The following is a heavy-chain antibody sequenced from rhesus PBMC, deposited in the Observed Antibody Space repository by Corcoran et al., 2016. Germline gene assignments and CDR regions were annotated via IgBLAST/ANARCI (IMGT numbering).Heavy chain of an antibody. V-gene: IGHV4-80*01. CDR3: ARSLKPFDNSFDV. CDR1: GASIRSTS. Sequence: QVQLQESGPGLVKPSETLPLTCAVSGASIRSTSWPWIRQPPGKGLEWIGFINGVSGTTNYSPSLKNRVTISKDASKNQFSLNLSSVTAADTAVYYCARSLKPFDNSFDVWGRGVLVTVSS. J-gene: IGHJ5-2*02. CDR2: INGVSGTT.